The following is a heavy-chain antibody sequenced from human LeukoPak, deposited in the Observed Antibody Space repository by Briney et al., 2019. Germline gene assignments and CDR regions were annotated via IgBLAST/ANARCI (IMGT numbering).Heavy chain of an antibody. V-gene: IGHV4-39*01. D-gene: IGHD1-26*01. Sequence: SETLSLTCTVSGGSISSSYYYGGWVRQPPGKXXXXXXNIYYSGSTYXXXSLXXXXTMSVDTSKNQFFLKLNSVTAADTAVYYCARGRPYSGGYHLDYWGQGTLVTVSA. CDR2: IYYSGST. CDR3: ARGRPYSGGYHLDY. CDR1: GGSISSSYYY. J-gene: IGHJ4*02.